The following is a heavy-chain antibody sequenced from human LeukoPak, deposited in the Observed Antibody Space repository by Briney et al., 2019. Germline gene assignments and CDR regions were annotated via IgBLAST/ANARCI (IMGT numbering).Heavy chain of an antibody. J-gene: IGHJ4*02. Sequence: SETLSLTCTVSGGSISSYYWSWIRQPPGKGLEWIGYIYYSGSTNYNPSLKSRVTISVDTSKSQFSLKLSSVTAADTAVYYCARDTPPVEYCSGGSCYFYPDYWGQGTLVTVSS. V-gene: IGHV4-59*12. D-gene: IGHD2-15*01. CDR1: GGSISSYY. CDR3: ARDTPPVEYCSGGSCYFYPDY. CDR2: IYYSGST.